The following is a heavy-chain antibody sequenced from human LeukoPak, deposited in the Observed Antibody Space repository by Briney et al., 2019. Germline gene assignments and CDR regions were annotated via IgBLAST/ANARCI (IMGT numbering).Heavy chain of an antibody. CDR2: ISDNGDNT. CDR3: AKDAQYDDIY. CDR1: GFSFSTSH. J-gene: IGHJ4*02. V-gene: IGHV3-23*01. D-gene: IGHD1-1*01. Sequence: PGGSLRLSCAASGFSFSTSHMCWIRLAPGRGLEWVSTISDNGDNTHYADSVRGRFAISRDNSKNTLYLQMNNLRAEDTAVYYCAKDAQYDDIYWGQGTLVTVSS.